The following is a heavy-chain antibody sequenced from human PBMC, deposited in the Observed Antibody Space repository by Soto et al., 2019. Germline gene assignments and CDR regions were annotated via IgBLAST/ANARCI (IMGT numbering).Heavy chain of an antibody. CDR3: ERERPNDFWDY. J-gene: IGHJ4*02. Sequence: PSETLSLTCTVSGDSVSNNFWTWSRQPPGKGLEWIGYIYFSGSANYNPSLERRVTMSVDSSKNQFSMTLSSVTAADTAMYYCERERPNDFWDYWGQGALVTVSS. V-gene: IGHV4-59*02. CDR1: GDSVSNNF. CDR2: IYFSGSA. D-gene: IGHD2-21*02.